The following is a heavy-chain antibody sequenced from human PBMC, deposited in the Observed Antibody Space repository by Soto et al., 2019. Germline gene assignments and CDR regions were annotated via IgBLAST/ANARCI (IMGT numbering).Heavy chain of an antibody. CDR2: IIPIFGTS. CDR1: GGTFSNYA. CDR3: ASRPRNGYNT. J-gene: IGHJ5*02. Sequence: QVQLVQSGAELKKPGSSVKVSCTSSGGTFSNYAITWVRQAPGQGLEWMGGIIPIFGTSNYAQKLQGRVTFTADESITTTYMELSSLKSEDTALYYCASRPRNGYNTWGQGTLVTVSS. D-gene: IGHD5-12*01. V-gene: IGHV1-69*01.